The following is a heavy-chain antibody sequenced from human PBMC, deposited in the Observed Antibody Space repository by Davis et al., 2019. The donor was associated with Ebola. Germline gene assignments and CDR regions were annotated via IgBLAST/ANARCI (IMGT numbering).Heavy chain of an antibody. J-gene: IGHJ4*02. D-gene: IGHD1-26*01. CDR2: IYPGNSDT. Sequence: GESLKISCPASGYSFTSYWIGWVRQMPGKDLEWLGMIYPGNSDTRYSPSFQGQVTISVDKSTTTGYLQWSSLKASDTAMYFCVRGGSFYDFWGLGTPVIVSS. CDR1: GYSFTSYW. V-gene: IGHV5-51*01. CDR3: VRGGSFYDF.